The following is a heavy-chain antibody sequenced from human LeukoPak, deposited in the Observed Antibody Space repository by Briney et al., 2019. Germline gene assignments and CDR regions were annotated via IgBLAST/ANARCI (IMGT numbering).Heavy chain of an antibody. Sequence: GGSLRLSCAASGFTFSSYEMNWVGQAPGKGLEWVSSISSSSSYIYYADSVKGRFTISRDNAKNSLYLQMNSLRAEDTAVYYCARDRVEMATMEAFDIWGQGTMVTVSS. V-gene: IGHV3-21*01. D-gene: IGHD5-24*01. CDR3: ARDRVEMATMEAFDI. CDR1: GFTFSSYE. CDR2: ISSSSSYI. J-gene: IGHJ3*02.